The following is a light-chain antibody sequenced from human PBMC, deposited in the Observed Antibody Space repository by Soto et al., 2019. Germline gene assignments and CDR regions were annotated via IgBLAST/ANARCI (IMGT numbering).Light chain of an antibody. CDR1: RSDVGGHNS. Sequence: QSVLTQPASVSGSPGQSITISCTGTRSDVGGHNSVSWYQQHPGKTPKLMIYNVSNRPSGVSNRFSGSKSGNTASLTISGLLAEDEADYYCTSYTSSSTYVFGAGTKVTVL. V-gene: IGLV2-14*01. CDR3: TSYTSSSTYV. J-gene: IGLJ1*01. CDR2: NVS.